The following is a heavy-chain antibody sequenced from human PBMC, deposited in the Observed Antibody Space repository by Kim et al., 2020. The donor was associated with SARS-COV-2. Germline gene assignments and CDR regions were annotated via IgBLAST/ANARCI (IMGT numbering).Heavy chain of an antibody. CDR3: ASSDSSGYYHY. CDR2: ISSSSSYI. D-gene: IGHD3-22*01. CDR1: GFTFSSYS. J-gene: IGHJ4*02. V-gene: IGHV3-21*01. Sequence: GGSLRLSCAASGFTFSSYSMNWVRQAPGKGLEWVSSISSSSSYIYYADSVKGRFTISRDNAKNSLYLQMNSLRAEDTAVYYCASSDSSGYYHYWGQGTLVTVSS.